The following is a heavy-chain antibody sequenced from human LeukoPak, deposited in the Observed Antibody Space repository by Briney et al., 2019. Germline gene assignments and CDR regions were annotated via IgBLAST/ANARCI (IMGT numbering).Heavy chain of an antibody. CDR2: ISSSSSYI. CDR3: ARDPLPTQTIFGVVSDYYGMDV. CDR1: GFTFSSYS. Sequence: GGSLRLSCGASGFTFSSYSMNWVRQAPGKGLEWVSFISSSSSYIYYADSVKGRFTISRDNAKNSLCLQMNSLRAEDTAVYYCARDPLPTQTIFGVVSDYYGMDVWGQGTTVTVSS. D-gene: IGHD3-3*01. V-gene: IGHV3-21*01. J-gene: IGHJ6*02.